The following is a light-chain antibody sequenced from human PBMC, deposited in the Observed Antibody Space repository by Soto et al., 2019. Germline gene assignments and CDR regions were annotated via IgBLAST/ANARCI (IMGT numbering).Light chain of an antibody. Sequence: AIQLTQSPSSLSASVGDRVTITCRASQSISNTLAWYQQKPGKAPKLLMYYASSLESGVPSRFSGRGSGTDFTLTINNLQPEDFATYYCQQFDDYPLTLGGGTKVEI. CDR1: QSISNT. CDR2: YAS. J-gene: IGKJ4*01. CDR3: QQFDDYPLT. V-gene: IGKV1D-13*01.